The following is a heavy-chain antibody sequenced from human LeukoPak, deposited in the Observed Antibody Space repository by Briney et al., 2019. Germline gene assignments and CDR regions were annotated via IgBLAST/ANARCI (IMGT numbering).Heavy chain of an antibody. D-gene: IGHD3-10*01. CDR2: ISSSSSYI. CDR1: GFTFSSYW. J-gene: IGHJ4*02. CDR3: ARDHMVRGVTPPFY. V-gene: IGHV3-21*01. Sequence: GGSLRLSCGVSGFTFSSYWMNWVRQAPGKGLEWVSSISSSSSYIYYADSVKGRFTISRDNAKNSLYLQMNSLRAEDTAVYYCARDHMVRGVTPPFYWGQGTLVTASS.